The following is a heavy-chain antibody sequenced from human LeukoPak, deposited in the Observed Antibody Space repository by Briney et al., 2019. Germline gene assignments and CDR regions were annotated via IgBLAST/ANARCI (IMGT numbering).Heavy chain of an antibody. D-gene: IGHD3-16*01. J-gene: IGHJ3*02. CDR3: ARDGPLGGAFDI. V-gene: IGHV1-2*02. Sequence: ASVKVSCKASGYTFTGYYIHWVRQAPGQGLEWMGWINPNSGGTKYAQKLQGRVTMTRDTSISTAYMYLSRLRSDDTAVYFCARDGPLGGAFDIWGQGTMVTVSS. CDR1: GYTFTGYY. CDR2: INPNSGGT.